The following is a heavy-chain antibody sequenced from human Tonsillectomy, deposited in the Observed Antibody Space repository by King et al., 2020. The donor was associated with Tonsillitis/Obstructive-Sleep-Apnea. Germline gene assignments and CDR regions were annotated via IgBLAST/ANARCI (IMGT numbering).Heavy chain of an antibody. J-gene: IGHJ4*02. CDR3: ARGVGSYNRSLDY. CDR2: ISSSSTYT. D-gene: IGHD1-14*01. Sequence: VQLVESGGGLVKPGGSLRLSCAASGFTFSDYYMSWIRQAPGKGLEWVSCISSSSTYTNYADSVKGRFTISRDNAKNSLYLQMNSLRAEDTAVYYCARGVGSYNRSLDYWGQGTLVTVSS. CDR1: GFTFSDYY. V-gene: IGHV3-11*06.